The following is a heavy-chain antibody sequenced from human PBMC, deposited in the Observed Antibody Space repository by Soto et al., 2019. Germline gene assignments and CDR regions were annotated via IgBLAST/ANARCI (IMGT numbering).Heavy chain of an antibody. D-gene: IGHD3-10*01. J-gene: IGHJ4*02. CDR1: GGSISSNNW. Sequence: QVQLQESGPGLVKPSGTLSLTCAVSGGSISSNNWWIWVRQPPGKGLEWIGEIYHSGSTGYNPSFKSRGTISVDKSKNQFSLKLTSVTAADTAVYYCAGRRDGSGSLAYWGQGTLLTVSS. V-gene: IGHV4-4*02. CDR2: IYHSGST. CDR3: AGRRDGSGSLAY.